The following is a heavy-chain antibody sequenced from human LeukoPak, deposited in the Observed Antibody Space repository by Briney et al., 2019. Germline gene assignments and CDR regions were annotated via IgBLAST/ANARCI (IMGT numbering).Heavy chain of an antibody. D-gene: IGHD2-15*01. CDR3: AKGPAPYCSGGTCYSPYWYFDL. CDR1: GFTFSSYG. V-gene: IGHV3-33*06. J-gene: IGHJ2*01. Sequence: GGSLRLSCAASGFTFSSYGMHWVRQAPGKGLEWVAVIWYDGSNKYYADSVKGRFTISRDNSKNTLYLQMNSLRAEDTAVYYCAKGPAPYCSGGTCYSPYWYFDLWGRGTLVTVSS. CDR2: IWYDGSNK.